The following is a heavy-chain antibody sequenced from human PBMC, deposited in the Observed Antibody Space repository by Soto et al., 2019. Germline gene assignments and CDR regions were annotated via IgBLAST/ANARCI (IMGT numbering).Heavy chain of an antibody. CDR2: IYYSGST. D-gene: IGHD3-10*01. CDR1: GGSISSSSYY. V-gene: IGHV4-39*01. Sequence: ETLSLTCTVSGGSISSSSYYWGWIRQPPGKGLEWIGSIYYSGSTYYNPSLKSRVTISVDTSKNQFSLKLSSVTAADTAVYYCARQGSGSYYSTYYYYGMDVWGQGTTVTVSS. J-gene: IGHJ6*02. CDR3: ARQGSGSYYSTYYYYGMDV.